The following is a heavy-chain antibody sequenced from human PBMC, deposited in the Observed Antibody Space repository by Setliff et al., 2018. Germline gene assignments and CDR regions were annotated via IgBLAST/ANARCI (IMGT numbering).Heavy chain of an antibody. CDR1: EYSFTTYW. CDR2: IYPGDSDT. D-gene: IGHD5-18*01. Sequence: LGESLKLSCKASEYSFTTYWIGWVRQMPGKGLEWMGIIYPGDSDTRYSPSFQGQVTISADKSINTAYLQWSSLKASDTAMYYCARRNTAMVYGFDIWGQGTMVTVSS. J-gene: IGHJ3*02. CDR3: ARRNTAMVYGFDI. V-gene: IGHV5-51*01.